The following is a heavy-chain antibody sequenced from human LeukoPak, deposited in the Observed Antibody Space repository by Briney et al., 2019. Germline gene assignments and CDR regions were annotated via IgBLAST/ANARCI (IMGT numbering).Heavy chain of an antibody. Sequence: GGSLRLSCAASGFTFSGSALHWVRQASGKGLEWVCRIRSTANGYATAYAASVKGRFTISRDNSKNTLYLQMNSLRAEDTAVYYCAKDLAYDSSGYYPRNAFDIWGQGTMVTVSS. D-gene: IGHD3-22*01. V-gene: IGHV3-73*01. CDR1: GFTFSGSA. CDR3: AKDLAYDSSGYYPRNAFDI. CDR2: IRSTANGYAT. J-gene: IGHJ3*02.